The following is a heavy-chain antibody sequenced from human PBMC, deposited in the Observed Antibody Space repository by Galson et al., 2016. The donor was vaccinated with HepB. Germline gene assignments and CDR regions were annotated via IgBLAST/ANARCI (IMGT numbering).Heavy chain of an antibody. D-gene: IGHD3-3*01. J-gene: IGHJ4*02. Sequence: SLRLSCAASSFNFANHGLNWVRQAPGKGLEWVSSLRGDGTHPEYADSVKGRFTISRDNSKRTVFLQMNTLRVDDTGVYYCTKDRLPWTYYGASFDVWGPGTPVSVSS. CDR2: LRGDGTHP. CDR1: SFNFANHG. V-gene: IGHV3-23*01. CDR3: TKDRLPWTYYGASFDV.